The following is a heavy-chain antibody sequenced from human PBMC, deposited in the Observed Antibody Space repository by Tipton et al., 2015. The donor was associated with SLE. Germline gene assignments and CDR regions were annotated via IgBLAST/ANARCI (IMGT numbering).Heavy chain of an antibody. CDR2: INPNTGGT. CDR1: GYTFAGFY. D-gene: IGHD1-26*01. CDR3: ARGGEQLPAYFQH. Sequence: QSGAEVKKPGASVKVSCKASGYTFAGFYMRWVRQAPGQGLEWMGWINPNTGGTNYAQKFQGRVTMTRDTSISTAYMELSRLRSDDTAVYSWARGGEQLPAYFQHWGQGTLVTVSS. V-gene: IGHV1-2*02. J-gene: IGHJ1*01.